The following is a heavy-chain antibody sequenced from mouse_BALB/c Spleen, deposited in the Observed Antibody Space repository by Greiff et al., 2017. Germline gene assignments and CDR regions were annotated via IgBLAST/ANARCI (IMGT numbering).Heavy chain of an antibody. D-gene: IGHD1-1*02. CDR1: GFTFTDYY. V-gene: IGHV7-3*02. CDR2: IRNKANGYTT. CDR3: ARDIRGGFDY. Sequence: VKLVESGGGLVQPGGSLRLSCATSGFTFTDYYMSWVRQPPGKALEWLGFIRNKANGYTTEYSASVKGRFTISRDNSQSILYLQMNTLRAEDSATYYCARDIRGGFDYWGQGTTLTVSS. J-gene: IGHJ2*01.